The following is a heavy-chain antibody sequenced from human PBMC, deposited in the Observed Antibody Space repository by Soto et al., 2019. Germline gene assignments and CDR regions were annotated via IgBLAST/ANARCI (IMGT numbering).Heavy chain of an antibody. CDR2: IYYSGST. J-gene: IGHJ4*02. D-gene: IGHD2-2*01. CDR3: ARALGYCSSTSCYFFGAAAGTRFDY. Sequence: PSETLSLTCTVSGGSISSGGYYWSWIRQHPGKGLEWIGYIYYSGSTYYNPSLKSRVTISVDTSKNQFSLKLSSVTAADTAVYYCARALGYCSSTSCYFFGAAAGTRFDYWGQGTLVTVSS. CDR1: GGSISSGGYY. V-gene: IGHV4-31*03.